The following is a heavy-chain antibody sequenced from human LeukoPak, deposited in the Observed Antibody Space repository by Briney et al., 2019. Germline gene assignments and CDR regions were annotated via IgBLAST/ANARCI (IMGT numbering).Heavy chain of an antibody. CDR1: GYTFTSYY. Sequence: GASVKVSCKASGYTFTSYYMHWVRQAPGQGLEWMGWINPNSGGTNYAQKFQGRVTMTRDTSISTAYMELSRLRSDDTAVYYCARDQPPDSSGWYNYYYGMDVWGQGTTVTVSS. D-gene: IGHD6-19*01. CDR3: ARDQPPDSSGWYNYYYGMDV. V-gene: IGHV1-2*02. CDR2: INPNSGGT. J-gene: IGHJ6*02.